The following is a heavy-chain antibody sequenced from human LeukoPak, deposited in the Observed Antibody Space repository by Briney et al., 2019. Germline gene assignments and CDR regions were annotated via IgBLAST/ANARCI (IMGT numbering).Heavy chain of an antibody. V-gene: IGHV3-7*01. CDR3: AGVRSGNWFDP. CDR1: GFTFSSSW. Sequence: GGSLRLSCAASGFTFSSSWMSWVRQAPGKGLEWEAHIKQDGSAKNYVDSMKGRFTISRDNAKNSLDLQMNSLRAEDTAVYYCAGVRSGNWFDPWGQGTLVTVSS. J-gene: IGHJ5*02. CDR2: IKQDGSAK. D-gene: IGHD7-27*01.